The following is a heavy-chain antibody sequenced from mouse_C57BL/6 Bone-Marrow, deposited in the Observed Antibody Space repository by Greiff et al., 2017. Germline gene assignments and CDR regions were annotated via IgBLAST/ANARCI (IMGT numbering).Heavy chain of an antibody. CDR3: ATPVATDVCYAMGY. Sequence: QVQLQQPGAELVKPGASVKVSCKASGYTFTSYWMHWVKQRPGQGLEWIGRIHPSDSDTNYNQKFKGKATVTVDKSSSTAYMQLRSLTSEDSAGYDCATPVATDVCYAMGYWGKGTSVTVSS. CDR2: IHPSDSDT. CDR1: GYTFTSYW. J-gene: IGHJ4*01. V-gene: IGHV1-74*01. D-gene: IGHD1-1*01.